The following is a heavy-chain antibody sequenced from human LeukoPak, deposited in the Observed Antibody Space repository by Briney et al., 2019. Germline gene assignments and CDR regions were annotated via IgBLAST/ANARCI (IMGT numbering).Heavy chain of an antibody. D-gene: IGHD2-15*01. CDR2: INPNSGGT. CDR3: ARDYCSGGSCYSFDY. J-gene: IGHJ4*02. CDR1: GYTFTGYY. Sequence: ASVKVSCKASGYTFTGYYMHWVRQAPGQGLEWMGWINPNSGGTNYAQKFQGRVTMTRDTSISTAYMELSRLRSDDTAVYYRARDYCSGGSCYSFDYWGQGTLVTVSS. V-gene: IGHV1-2*02.